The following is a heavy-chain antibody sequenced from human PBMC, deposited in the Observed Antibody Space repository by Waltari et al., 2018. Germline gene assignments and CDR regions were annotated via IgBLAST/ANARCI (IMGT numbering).Heavy chain of an antibody. Sequence: QVQLQESGPGLVKPSETLSLTCNVSGGSTSNFYWTWIRQPAGKRLEWIGRISPTGGVNYNPSLKSRVTMSLDMSKNQFSLRLKSVTAADTALYFCARGGAVRPWGSDRWGQGTLVTVSS. CDR3: ARGGAVRPWGSDR. J-gene: IGHJ5*02. CDR2: ISPTGGV. D-gene: IGHD6-6*01. CDR1: GGSTSNFY. V-gene: IGHV4-4*07.